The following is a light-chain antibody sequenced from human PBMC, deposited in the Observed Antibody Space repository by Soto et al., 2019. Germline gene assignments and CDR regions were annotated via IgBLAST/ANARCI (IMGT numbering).Light chain of an antibody. CDR3: QQYGSSPVFT. Sequence: EIVLTQSPGTLYLSPGEIATLSCRASQSVSSSYLAWYQQKPGQAPRLLIYGASSRATGTQDRFSVSGSGPDFTLTISRLEPEDFALYYCQQYGSSPVFTFGPGTKVDIK. J-gene: IGKJ3*01. CDR1: QSVSSSY. V-gene: IGKV3-20*01. CDR2: GAS.